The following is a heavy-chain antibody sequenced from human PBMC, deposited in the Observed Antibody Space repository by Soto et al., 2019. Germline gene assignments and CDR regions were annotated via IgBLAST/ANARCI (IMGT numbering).Heavy chain of an antibody. CDR1: GYSFATYW. Sequence: GESLKISSQASGYSFATYWFDWVRQMPVQGLEWLGVIYPGDSDTRYSPSFQGQVTVSADKSISTAYLQWSSLKASDTATYYCARHWDFDILACPTPGRTYYYYGMDVWAHGTTVPVSS. J-gene: IGHJ6*02. D-gene: IGHD3-9*01. CDR2: IYPGDSDT. V-gene: IGHV5-51*01. CDR3: ARHWDFDILACPTPGRTYYYYGMDV.